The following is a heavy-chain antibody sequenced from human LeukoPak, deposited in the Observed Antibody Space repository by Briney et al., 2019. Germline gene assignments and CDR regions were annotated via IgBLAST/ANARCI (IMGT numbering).Heavy chain of an antibody. V-gene: IGHV3-64*01. J-gene: IGHJ4*02. D-gene: IGHD1-26*01. CDR2: ISSNGGST. Sequence: GGSLRLSCAASGFTFSSYAMRWVRQAPGKGLEYVSAISSNGGSTYYANSVKGRFTISRDNSKNTLYLQMGSLRAEDMAVYYCAREGSGSYWGALDYWGQGTLVTVSS. CDR3: AREGSGSYWGALDY. CDR1: GFTFSSYA.